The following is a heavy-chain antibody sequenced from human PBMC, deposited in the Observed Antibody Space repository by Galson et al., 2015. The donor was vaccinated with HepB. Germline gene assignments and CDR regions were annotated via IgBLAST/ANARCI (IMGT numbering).Heavy chain of an antibody. CDR2: IYNSGST. CDR3: ARRPPRAIAATDV. V-gene: IGHV4-39*01. Sequence: SETLSLTCIVSGGSISSSNYYWGWIRQPPGKGLEWIGSIYNSGSTYYNSPLKNRVTISVDTSKNQFSLKLSSVTAADTAVYYCARRPPRAIAATDVWGQGTTVTVSS. D-gene: IGHD6-13*01. CDR1: GGSISSSNYY. J-gene: IGHJ6*02.